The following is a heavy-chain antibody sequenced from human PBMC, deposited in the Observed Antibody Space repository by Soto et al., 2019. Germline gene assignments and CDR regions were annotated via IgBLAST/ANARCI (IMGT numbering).Heavy chain of an antibody. V-gene: IGHV3-33*01. CDR3: ARDASWQLLRSYFDS. J-gene: IGHJ4*02. CDR2: IKYDGSQQ. CDR1: GFIFRYYV. Sequence: QVQLLDSGGVVVHLCMSLRLSCAASGFIFRYYVMHWCRQPPGKGLEWVATIKYDGSQQYYADSVKGRFTISRDNSKNTLSLQMNSVTTHDKAVYYCARDASWQLLRSYFDSWCQGTLVTVSS. D-gene: IGHD1-26*01.